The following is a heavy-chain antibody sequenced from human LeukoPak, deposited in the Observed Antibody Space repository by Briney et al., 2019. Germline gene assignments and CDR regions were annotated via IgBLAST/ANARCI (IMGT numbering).Heavy chain of an antibody. Sequence: GESLKISCKGSGYSFTSYWIGWVRQMPRTGLEWMGRIVPSDSYTNYSPSFQGHVTISADKSISTAYLQWSSLKASDSAMYYCARRSGNWFDPWGQGTLVTVSS. J-gene: IGHJ5*02. V-gene: IGHV5-10-1*01. CDR2: IVPSDSYT. CDR1: GYSFTSYW. CDR3: ARRSGNWFDP.